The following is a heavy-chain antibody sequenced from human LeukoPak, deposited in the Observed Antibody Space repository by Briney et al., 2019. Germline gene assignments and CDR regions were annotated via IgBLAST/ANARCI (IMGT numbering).Heavy chain of an antibody. Sequence: PGGSLRLSCTASGFTFGDYAMSWVRQAPGKGLEWVGFIRSKAYGGTTEYAASVKGRFTISRDDSKSIAYLQMNSLKTEDTAVYYCTRGRLNYIVVVAAAHDAFDIWGQGTMVTVSS. CDR2: IRSKAYGGTT. CDR1: GFTFGDYA. J-gene: IGHJ3*02. CDR3: TRGRLNYIVVVAAAHDAFDI. D-gene: IGHD2-2*01. V-gene: IGHV3-49*04.